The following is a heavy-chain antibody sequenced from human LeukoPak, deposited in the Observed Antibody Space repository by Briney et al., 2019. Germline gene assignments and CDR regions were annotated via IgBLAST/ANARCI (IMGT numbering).Heavy chain of an antibody. Sequence: RSSETLSLTCTVSGGSISSGSYYWSWIRRPAGKGLEWIGRIYTSGSTNYNPSLKSRVTISVDTSKNQFSLKLSSVTAADTAVYYCARASIEYSSSSDQPYYYYMDVWGKGTTVTVSS. CDR2: IYTSGST. V-gene: IGHV4-61*02. CDR3: ARASIEYSSSSDQPYYYYMDV. D-gene: IGHD6-6*01. J-gene: IGHJ6*03. CDR1: GGSISSGSYY.